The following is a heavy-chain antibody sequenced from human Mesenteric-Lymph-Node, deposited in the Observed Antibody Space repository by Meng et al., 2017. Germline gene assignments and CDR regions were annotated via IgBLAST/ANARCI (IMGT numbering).Heavy chain of an antibody. CDR3: ARAEYYNWFDP. CDR1: GGSISSGGYY. D-gene: IGHD1-14*01. CDR2: IYYSGST. V-gene: IGHV4-30-4*08. J-gene: IGHJ5*02. Sequence: QVPLTASGPGLVKPSQTLSLTCTVSGGSISSGGYYWSWIRQHPGKGLEWIGYIYYSGSTYYNPSLKSRVTISIDTSKNQFSLKLSSVTAADTAVYYCARAEYYNWFDPWGQGTLVTVSS.